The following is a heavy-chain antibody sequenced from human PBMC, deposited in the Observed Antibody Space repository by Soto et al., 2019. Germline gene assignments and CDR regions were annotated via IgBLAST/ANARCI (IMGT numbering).Heavy chain of an antibody. J-gene: IGHJ6*02. D-gene: IGHD3-3*01. Sequence: GASVKVSRKASGYTLTRYYMHLVRQAPGQGLEWLGWINSNSGGTNYAQKFQGWVTMTRDTSISTAYMELSRLRSDDTAVYYCARAPNYDFWSGYYNYYYGMDVWGQGTTVTAP. V-gene: IGHV1-2*04. CDR3: ARAPNYDFWSGYYNYYYGMDV. CDR2: INSNSGGT. CDR1: GYTLTRYY.